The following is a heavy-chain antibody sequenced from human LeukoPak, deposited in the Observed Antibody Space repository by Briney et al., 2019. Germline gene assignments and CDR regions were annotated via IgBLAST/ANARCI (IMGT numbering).Heavy chain of an antibody. CDR2: IRYDGSNK. Sequence: PGGSLRLSCAASGFTFSSYGMHWVRQAPGKGLEWVAFIRYDGSNKYYADSVKGRFTISRDNSKNTLYLQMNSLRAEDTAVYYCAKNSIRCSTSCYGGLLPQVWGQGTLVTVSS. CDR3: AKNSIRCSTSCYGGLLPQV. J-gene: IGHJ4*02. CDR1: GFTFSSYG. V-gene: IGHV3-30*02. D-gene: IGHD2-2*01.